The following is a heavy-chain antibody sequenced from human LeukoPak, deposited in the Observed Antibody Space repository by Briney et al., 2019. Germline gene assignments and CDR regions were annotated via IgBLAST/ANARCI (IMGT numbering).Heavy chain of an antibody. Sequence: SETLSLTCAVYGGSFSGYYWSWIRQPPGKGLEWIGEINHSGSTNYNPSLKSRVTISVDTSKNQFSLKLSSVTAADTAMYYCARGPHYRRGEYFDYWGQGTLVTVSS. V-gene: IGHV4-34*01. J-gene: IGHJ4*02. CDR2: INHSGST. D-gene: IGHD3-16*01. CDR3: ARGPHYRRGEYFDY. CDR1: GGSFSGYY.